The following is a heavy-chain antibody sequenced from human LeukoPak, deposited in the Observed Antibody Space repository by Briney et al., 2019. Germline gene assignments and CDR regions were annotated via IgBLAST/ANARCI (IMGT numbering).Heavy chain of an antibody. CDR2: IYYTGT. D-gene: IGHD7-27*01. CDR3: ASRKLGNDY. J-gene: IGHJ4*02. V-gene: IGHV4-59*02. Sequence: SETLSLTCTVSGGSVTDYYWSWIRQSPGKGLERIGYIYYTGTSYNPSLKSRVTISADTSKNQFSLKLISVTAADTAVYYCASRKLGNDYWGQGTLVTVSS. CDR1: GGSVTDYY.